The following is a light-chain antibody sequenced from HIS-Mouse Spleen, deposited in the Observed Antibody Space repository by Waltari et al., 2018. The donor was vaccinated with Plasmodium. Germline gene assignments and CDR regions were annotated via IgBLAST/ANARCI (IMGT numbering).Light chain of an antibody. Sequence: QSVLTQPPSVSGAPGQRVTISCPGSSSNIGAGYHVPWYQQLPGTAPKLLIYGNSNRPSGVPDRFSGSKSGTSASLAITGLQAEDEADYYCQSYDSSLSGSGVFGGGTKLTVL. V-gene: IGLV1-40*01. J-gene: IGLJ3*02. CDR2: GNS. CDR3: QSYDSSLSGSGV. CDR1: SSNIGAGYH.